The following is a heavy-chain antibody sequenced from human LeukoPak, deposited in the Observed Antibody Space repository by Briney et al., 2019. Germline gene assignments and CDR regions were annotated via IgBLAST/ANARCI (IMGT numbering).Heavy chain of an antibody. J-gene: IGHJ4*02. CDR2: INSGGSTT. D-gene: IGHD3-22*01. CDR1: EFTFSSYW. V-gene: IGHV3-74*01. CDR3: AREGYYDSSGYSIRFSY. Sequence: GGSLRLSCEASEFTFSSYWMHWVRQAPGKGLVWVSRINSGGSTTIYADSVKGRFTISRDNAKNTLYLQMNSLRAEDTAVYYCAREGYYDSSGYSIRFSYWGQGTLVTVSS.